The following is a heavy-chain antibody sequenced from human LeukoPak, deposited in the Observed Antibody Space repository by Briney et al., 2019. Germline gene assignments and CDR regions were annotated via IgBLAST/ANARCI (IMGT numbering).Heavy chain of an antibody. CDR3: ARGGVSSGWYGSYFDY. CDR2: ISAYNGNT. V-gene: IGHV1-18*01. Sequence: ASVKVSCTASGYTFTIYGISWGRHAPGQGHEWRGWISAYNGNTNYAQKLQGRVTMTTDPSTSTAYMELRSLRADDTAVYYCARGGVSSGWYGSYFDYWGEGTLVTVSS. J-gene: IGHJ4*02. CDR1: GYTFTIYG. D-gene: IGHD6-19*01.